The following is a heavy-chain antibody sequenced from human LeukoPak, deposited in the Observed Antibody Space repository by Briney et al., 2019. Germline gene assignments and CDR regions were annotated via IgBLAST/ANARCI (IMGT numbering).Heavy chain of an antibody. CDR3: ANADRFCSGSCHVPDAFDF. V-gene: IGHV4-30-2*01. CDR1: GASISSGDYY. J-gene: IGHJ3*01. CDR2: IYDSGRT. Sequence: SQTLSLTCTVSGASISSGDYYWTWIRQPPGKGLEWIGYIYDSGRTDFNPSLKSRVTISVDRSKNQFSLKLSSVTAADTAVYYCANADRFCSGSCHVPDAFDFWGQGTMVTASS. D-gene: IGHD2-15*01.